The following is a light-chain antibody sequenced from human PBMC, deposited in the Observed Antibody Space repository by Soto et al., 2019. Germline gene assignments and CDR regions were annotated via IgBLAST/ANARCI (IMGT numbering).Light chain of an antibody. CDR2: DAY. Sequence: DIQMTQSPSTLSASVGDSLTITCRASHSISSWLAWYQQKPGKAHKLLIYDAYSLESGVQARFSGSGSGTEFTLTIRSLQSEDFAVYCCKQYNSWPRTFGQGTKVDIK. CDR1: HSISSW. J-gene: IGKJ1*01. CDR3: KQYNSWPRT. V-gene: IGKV1-5*01.